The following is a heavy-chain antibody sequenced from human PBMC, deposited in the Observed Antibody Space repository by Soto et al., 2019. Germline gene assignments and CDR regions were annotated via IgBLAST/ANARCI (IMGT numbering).Heavy chain of an antibody. CDR2: LTGTGVRT. Sequence: EVQLLESGGGLVQPGGSLRLSCAGSGFTYSSYGLSWVRQAPGKGLEWVASLTGTGVRTYYADSVKGRFTISRDNSKKTLYLEMNSLRPEATALYFCAKDQGPPPYGADYWGQGTRVTVSS. V-gene: IGHV3-23*01. D-gene: IGHD4-17*01. CDR3: AKDQGPPPYGADY. J-gene: IGHJ4*02. CDR1: GFTYSSYG.